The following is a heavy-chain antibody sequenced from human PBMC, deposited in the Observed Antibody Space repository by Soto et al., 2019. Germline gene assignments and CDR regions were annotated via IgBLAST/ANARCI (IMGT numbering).Heavy chain of an antibody. CDR1: GGSISRGGDY. Sequence: QVQLEESGPELVKPSQTLSLTCTVSGGSISRGGDYCSRIRQHPGKGLEWLAYIYYTGSSQSNPSPESQIPISEDTSNNLFSLKLRSVTAADTAVHYCARDNTYGFDYWGQGALVTVSS. J-gene: IGHJ4*02. CDR3: ARDNTYGFDY. CDR2: IYYTGSS. V-gene: IGHV4-31*01. D-gene: IGHD5-18*01.